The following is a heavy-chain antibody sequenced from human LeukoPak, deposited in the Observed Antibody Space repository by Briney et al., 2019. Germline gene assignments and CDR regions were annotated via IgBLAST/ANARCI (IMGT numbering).Heavy chain of an antibody. J-gene: IGHJ4*02. CDR2: INPNSGGT. CDR3: ARDNYYDSSGSDY. CDR1: GYTFTSYG. V-gene: IGHV1-2*02. Sequence: ASVKVSCKASGYTFTSYGISWVRQAPGQGLEWMGWINPNSGGTNYAQKFQGRVTMTRDTSISTAYMELSRLRSDDTAVYYCARDNYYDSSGSDYWGQGTLVTVSS. D-gene: IGHD3-22*01.